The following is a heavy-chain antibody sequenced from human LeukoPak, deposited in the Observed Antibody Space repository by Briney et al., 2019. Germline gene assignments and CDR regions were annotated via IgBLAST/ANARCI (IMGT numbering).Heavy chain of an antibody. CDR3: ASSGSYRFDY. J-gene: IGHJ4*02. V-gene: IGHV3-48*02. CDR2: ITASGTAM. CDR1: GFTFNTYT. D-gene: IGHD1-26*01. Sequence: AGGSLRLSCAASGFTFNTYTMNWVRQAPGKGLEWVSHITASGTAMFYADSVKGRFTISRDNAKNSLYLQMNSLRDEDTAVYYCASSGSYRFDYWGQGTLVTVSS.